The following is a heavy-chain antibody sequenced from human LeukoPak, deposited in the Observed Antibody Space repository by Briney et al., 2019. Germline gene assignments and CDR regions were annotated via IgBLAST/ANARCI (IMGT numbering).Heavy chain of an antibody. CDR3: ARAFGGYDSSGYYSGNDY. CDR1: GGSISSYY. D-gene: IGHD3-22*01. Sequence: SETLSLTCTVSGGSISSYYWSWIRQPPGKGLEWIGEINHSGSTNYNPSLKSRVTISVDTSKNQFSLKLSSVTAADTAVYYCARAFGGYDSSGYYSGNDYWGQGTLVTVSS. V-gene: IGHV4-34*01. J-gene: IGHJ4*02. CDR2: INHSGST.